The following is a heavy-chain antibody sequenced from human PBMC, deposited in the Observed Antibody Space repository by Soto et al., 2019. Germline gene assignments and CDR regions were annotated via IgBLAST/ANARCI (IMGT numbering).Heavy chain of an antibody. Sequence: QVQLVQSGAEVKEPGASVTVSCRASGDRFTDYYMHWVRQAPGQGLEWMGWINPNSGVTKYAQKSQGWGTMTRDQSIRTVYMQLSRLGFDDTAIYYCARESGGATATLDYYYFYMDVWGTGTTVTVSS. CDR3: ARESGGATATLDYYYFYMDV. CDR1: GDRFTDYY. V-gene: IGHV1-2*04. D-gene: IGHD5-12*01. CDR2: INPNSGVT. J-gene: IGHJ6*03.